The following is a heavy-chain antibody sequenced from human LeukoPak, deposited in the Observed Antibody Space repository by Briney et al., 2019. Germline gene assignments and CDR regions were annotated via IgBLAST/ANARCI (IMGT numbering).Heavy chain of an antibody. CDR3: VREGEGPLSKDFDY. V-gene: IGHV1-2*02. D-gene: IGHD2/OR15-2a*01. CDR2: IGPHSTFT. J-gene: IGHJ4*02. CDR1: GFTFTDHY. Sequence: ASVKVSCKSSGFTFTDHYIHWVRQGPGQGLEWMGYIGPHSTFTSSPQEFQGRVTMTRDASMSTAYMELTRLTADDTAVYYCVREGEGPLSKDFDYWGQGTLVTVSS.